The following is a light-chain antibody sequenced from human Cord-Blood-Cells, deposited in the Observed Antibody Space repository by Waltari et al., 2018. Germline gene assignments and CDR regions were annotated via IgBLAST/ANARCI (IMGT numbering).Light chain of an antibody. CDR1: QSISSY. J-gene: IGKJ1*01. Sequence: DIQMTQSPSSLSASVGDRVTITCRASQSISSYLNGYQQKPGKAPKLLIDAASSLQSGVPSRFSGSASGTDFTLTISSRQPEDFATYYCQQSYSTPWTFGQGTKVEIK. V-gene: IGKV1-39*01. CDR2: AAS. CDR3: QQSYSTPWT.